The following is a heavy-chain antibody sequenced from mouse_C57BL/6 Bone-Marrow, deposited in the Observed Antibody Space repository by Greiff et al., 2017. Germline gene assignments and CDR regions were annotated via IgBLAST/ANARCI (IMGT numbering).Heavy chain of an antibody. CDR3: ARQRDYYGSSYREMDY. D-gene: IGHD1-1*01. V-gene: IGHV2-6-1*01. Sequence: VHLVESGPGLVAPSQSLSITCTVSGFSLTSYGVHWVRQPPGKGLEWLVVIWSDGSTTYNSALKSRLSISKDNSKSQVFLKMNSLQTDDTAMYYCARQRDYYGSSYREMDYWGQGTSVTVSS. CDR1: GFSLTSYG. J-gene: IGHJ4*01. CDR2: IWSDGST.